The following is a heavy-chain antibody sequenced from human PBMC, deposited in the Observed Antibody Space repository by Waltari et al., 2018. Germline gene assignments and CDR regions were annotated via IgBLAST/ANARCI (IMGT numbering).Heavy chain of an antibody. J-gene: IGHJ3*02. CDR1: GFTFTSSA. CDR2: IVVGSGNT. V-gene: IGHV1-58*01. CDR3: AAPPPGRGARGSTTSDAFDI. Sequence: QMQLVQSGPEVKKPGTSVKVSCKASGFTFTSSAVPRVRQARGQRLEWIGWIVVGSGNTNYAQKFQERVTITRDMSTSTAYMELSSLRSEDTAVYYCAAPPPGRGARGSTTSDAFDIWGQGTMVTVSS. D-gene: IGHD2-2*01.